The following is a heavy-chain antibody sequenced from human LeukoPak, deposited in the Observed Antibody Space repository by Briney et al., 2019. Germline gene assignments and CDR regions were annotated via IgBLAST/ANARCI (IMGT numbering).Heavy chain of an antibody. CDR3: ARGRMETHSYYDFWSGYRPLYFDY. CDR1: GGSFSGYY. D-gene: IGHD3-3*01. J-gene: IGHJ4*02. CDR2: SNHGGST. Sequence: SSETLSLTCAVYGGSFSGYYWSWMRQPPAKRLNWIGESNHGGSTNYNPSLKSRVTISVDTSKNQFSLKLSSVTAADTAVYYCARGRMETHSYYDFWSGYRPLYFDYWGQGTLVTVSS. V-gene: IGHV4-34*01.